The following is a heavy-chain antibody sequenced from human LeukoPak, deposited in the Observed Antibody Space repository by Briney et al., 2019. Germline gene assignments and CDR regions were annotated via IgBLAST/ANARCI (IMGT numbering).Heavy chain of an antibody. CDR3: AREGDSRENDY. CDR1: GYTFTSYG. J-gene: IGHJ4*02. Sequence: ASVKVSCKASGYTFTSYGISWVRQAPGQGLEWMGWINPNSGGTNYAQKFQGRVTMTRDTSISTAYMELSRLRSDDTAVYYCAREGDSRENDYWGQGTLVTVSS. CDR2: INPNSGGT. D-gene: IGHD6-13*01. V-gene: IGHV1-2*02.